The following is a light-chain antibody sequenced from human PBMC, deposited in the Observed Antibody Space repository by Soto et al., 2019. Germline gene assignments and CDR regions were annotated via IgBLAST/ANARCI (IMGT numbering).Light chain of an antibody. CDR3: SSYTSSSTRF. CDR2: EVS. V-gene: IGLV2-14*01. J-gene: IGLJ1*01. CDR1: SSDVGGYNY. Sequence: QSVLTQPASVSGSPGQSITISCTGTSSDVGGYNYVSWYQQHPGKAPKLMIYEVSNRPSGVSNRFSGSKSGNTASLTISGLQAEDEADYYCSSYTSSSTRFFGTGTKLTAL.